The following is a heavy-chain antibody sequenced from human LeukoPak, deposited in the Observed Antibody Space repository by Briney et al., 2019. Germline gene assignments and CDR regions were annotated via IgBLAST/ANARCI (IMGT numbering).Heavy chain of an antibody. CDR3: ARARPAAAGRGEWWFDP. D-gene: IGHD6-13*01. Sequence: ASVKVSCKASGYTFTSYDINWVRQATGQGLEWMGWMIPNSGNTGYAQKFQGRVTMTRNTSISTAYMELSSLRSEDTAVYYCARARPAAAGRGEWWFDPWGQGTLGTVSS. V-gene: IGHV1-8*01. CDR1: GYTFTSYD. J-gene: IGHJ5*02. CDR2: MIPNSGNT.